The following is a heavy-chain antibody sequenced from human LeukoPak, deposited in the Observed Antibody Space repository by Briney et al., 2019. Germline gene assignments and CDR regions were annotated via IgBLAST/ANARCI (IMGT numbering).Heavy chain of an antibody. D-gene: IGHD5-18*01. Sequence: GGSLRLSCAASGFTFSSYGMHWVRQAPGKGLEWVAVISYHGNNEYYGDSVKGRVTISRDNSKNTLCLHMNSLRDEDTAVYYCASDFAAMFTGFDYWGQGTLVTVSS. CDR1: GFTFSSYG. CDR2: ISYHGNNE. J-gene: IGHJ4*02. CDR3: ASDFAAMFTGFDY. V-gene: IGHV3-30*03.